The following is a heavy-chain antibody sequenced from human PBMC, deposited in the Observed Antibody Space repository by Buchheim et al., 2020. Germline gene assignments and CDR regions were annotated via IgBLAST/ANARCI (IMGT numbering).Heavy chain of an antibody. V-gene: IGHV1-69*01. Sequence: QVQLVQSGAEVKKPGSSVKVSCKASGGTFSSYAISWVRQAPGQGLEWMGGIIPIFGTANYAQKFQGRVTITADESTSTAYMELSSLRSEDTAVYYCARDRPYYDFWGGYQYYYYMDVWGKGTT. J-gene: IGHJ6*03. CDR1: GGTFSSYA. D-gene: IGHD3-3*01. CDR2: IIPIFGTA. CDR3: ARDRPYYDFWGGYQYYYYMDV.